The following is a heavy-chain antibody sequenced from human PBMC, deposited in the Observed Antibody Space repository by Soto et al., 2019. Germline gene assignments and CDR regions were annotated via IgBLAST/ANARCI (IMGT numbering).Heavy chain of an antibody. CDR1: GYIFVNYG. J-gene: IGHJ6*02. CDR3: VMVDNYVTPTPQDV. V-gene: IGHV1-18*01. D-gene: IGHD3-16*01. CDR2: ISPYTGNT. Sequence: QVKLVQSGDEVKKPGASVKVSCKASGYIFVNYGIAWMRQAPGQGLEWMGWISPYTGNTHSATKIQGRLTMTTDTSTSSAYMDLGSLTSDDTAVYYCVMVDNYVTPTPQDVWGQGTTVTVSS.